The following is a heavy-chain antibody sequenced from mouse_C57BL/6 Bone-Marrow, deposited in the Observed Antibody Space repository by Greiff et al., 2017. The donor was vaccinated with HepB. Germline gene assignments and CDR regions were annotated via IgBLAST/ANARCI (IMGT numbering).Heavy chain of an antibody. CDR3: ARWWLLNYYSMDY. D-gene: IGHD2-3*01. CDR2: INPSSGYT. J-gene: IGHJ4*01. V-gene: IGHV1-7*01. Sequence: QVQLKESGAELAKPGASVKLSCKASGYTFTSYWMHWVKQRPGQGLEWIGYINPSSGYTKYNQKFKDKATLTADKSSSTAYMQLSSLTYEDSAVYYCARWWLLNYYSMDYWGQGTSVTVSS. CDR1: GYTFTSYW.